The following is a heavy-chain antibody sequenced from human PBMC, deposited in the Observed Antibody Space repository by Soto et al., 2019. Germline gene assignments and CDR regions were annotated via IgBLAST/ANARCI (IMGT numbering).Heavy chain of an antibody. Sequence: SETLSLTCAVYGGSFSGYYWSWIRQPPGKGLEWIGEINHSGSTNYNPSLKSRVTISVDTSKNQFYLKLSSVTAADTAVYYCARGEYYDILTGYYNTSNWFDPWGQGTLVTVSS. CDR3: ARGEYYDILTGYYNTSNWFDP. J-gene: IGHJ5*02. CDR1: GGSFSGYY. CDR2: INHSGST. D-gene: IGHD3-9*01. V-gene: IGHV4-34*01.